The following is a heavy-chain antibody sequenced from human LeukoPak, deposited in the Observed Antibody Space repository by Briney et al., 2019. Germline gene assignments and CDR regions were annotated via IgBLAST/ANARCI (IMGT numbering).Heavy chain of an antibody. J-gene: IGHJ4*02. CDR3: ARGGFTGTSCPYFDY. CDR1: GFTFGSYW. Sequence: GGSLRLSCAASGFTFGSYWMHWVRQAPGKGLVWVSRISSDESSTSCADSVKGRFTISRDNAKNTLYLKMNSLRAEDTAIYFCARGGFTGTSCPYFDYWGQGTLVTVSS. V-gene: IGHV3-74*01. D-gene: IGHD2-2*01. CDR2: ISSDESST.